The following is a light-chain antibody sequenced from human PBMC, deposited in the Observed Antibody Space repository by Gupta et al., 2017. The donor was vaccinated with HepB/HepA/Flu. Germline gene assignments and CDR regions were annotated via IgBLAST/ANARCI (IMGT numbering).Light chain of an antibody. CDR2: GAS. J-gene: IGKJ4*01. Sequence: EIVLTQSPGTLSLSPGERATLSCRASQDFGGILLAWYHQKPGLAPRLLINGASSRAAGITDRFSGSGSGTDFTLTINRLEPEDFGVYYCQQYGTSPLTFGGGTKVEIK. CDR3: QQYGTSPLT. V-gene: IGKV3-20*01. CDR1: QDFGGIL.